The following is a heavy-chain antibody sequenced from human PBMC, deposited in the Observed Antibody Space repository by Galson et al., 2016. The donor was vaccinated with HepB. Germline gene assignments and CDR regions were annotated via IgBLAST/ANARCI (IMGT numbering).Heavy chain of an antibody. Sequence: PALVKPTQTLTLTCTFSGFSLSTSGMCVSWIRQPPGKALEWLARIDWDDDKYYSTSLKTRLTISKDTSKNQVVLTMTNMDPVDTATYYCARIRPGGYNIYYFDYWGQGTLVTVSS. CDR3: ARIRPGGYNIYYFDY. D-gene: IGHD5-24*01. CDR2: IDWDDDK. J-gene: IGHJ4*02. V-gene: IGHV2-70*11. CDR1: GFSLSTSGMC.